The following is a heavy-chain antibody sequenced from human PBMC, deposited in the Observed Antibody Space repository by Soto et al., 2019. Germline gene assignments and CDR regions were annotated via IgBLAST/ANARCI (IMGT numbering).Heavy chain of an antibody. CDR2: IWYDGSNK. Sequence: QVQLVESGGGVVQPGRSLRLSCAASGFTFSSYGMHWVRQAPGKGLEWVAVIWYDGSNKYYADSVKGRFTISRDNSKNTLYLQMNSLRAEDTAVYYCAREGDILRYFDWSYYFDYWGQGTLVTVSS. V-gene: IGHV3-33*08. CDR1: GFTFSSYG. D-gene: IGHD3-9*01. J-gene: IGHJ4*02. CDR3: AREGDILRYFDWSYYFDY.